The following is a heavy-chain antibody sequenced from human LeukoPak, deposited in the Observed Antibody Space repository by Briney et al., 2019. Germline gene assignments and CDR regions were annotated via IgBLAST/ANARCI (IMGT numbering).Heavy chain of an antibody. CDR2: ISWNSGSI. CDR3: AKEGSWEYSGYACDH. J-gene: IGHJ4*02. CDR1: GFTFDDYA. D-gene: IGHD5-12*01. Sequence: GGSLRLSCAASGFTFDDYAMHWVRQAPGKGLEWVSGISWNSGSIGYADSVKGRFTISRDNAKNSLYLQMNSLRAEDTAVYYCAKEGSWEYSGYACDHWGQGTLVTVSS. V-gene: IGHV3-9*01.